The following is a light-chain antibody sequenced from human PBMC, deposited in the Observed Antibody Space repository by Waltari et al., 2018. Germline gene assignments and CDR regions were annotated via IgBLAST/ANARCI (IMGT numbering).Light chain of an antibody. CDR3: SSYTSSSTRV. Sequence: QSALTQPASVSGSPGQSITIYCTGTSSDVGGYNYVCWYQQHPGKAPKLMLYVLSNRPSRVSNRFSGSKSGNTASLTISGLQAEDEADYYFSSYTSSSTRVFGGGTKLTVL. CDR1: SSDVGGYNY. CDR2: VLS. J-gene: IGLJ2*01. V-gene: IGLV2-14*03.